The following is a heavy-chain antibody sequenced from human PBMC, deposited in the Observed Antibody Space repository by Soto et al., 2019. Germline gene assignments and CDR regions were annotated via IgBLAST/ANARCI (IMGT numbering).Heavy chain of an antibody. V-gene: IGHV3-21*01. Sequence: PGGSLRLSCAASGFTFSHYSINWVRQAPGKGLEWVSSISSSSSYADSVKGRFTISRDNAKNSLYLQMNSLRAEDTAVYYCARDRGVVPAAIGGYYYYGMDVWGQGTTVTVSS. CDR1: GFTFSHYS. CDR2: ISSSSS. J-gene: IGHJ6*02. CDR3: ARDRGVVPAAIGGYYYYGMDV. D-gene: IGHD2-2*01.